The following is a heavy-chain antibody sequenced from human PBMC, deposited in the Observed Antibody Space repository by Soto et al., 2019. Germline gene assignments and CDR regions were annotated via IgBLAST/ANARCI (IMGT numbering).Heavy chain of an antibody. Sequence: QVQLQEWGPGLVKPSETLSLTCTVSGGSITTYYWSWIRQPAGKGLEWIGRICSGGRTNYNTPLRIRVTVSVDLSKHQFSLKLSSVTAADTAVYYCARGPGGFGEFSLDYWGQGTLVTVSA. J-gene: IGHJ4*02. CDR3: ARGPGGFGEFSLDY. V-gene: IGHV4-4*07. CDR2: ICSGGRT. CDR1: GGSITTYY. D-gene: IGHD3-10*01.